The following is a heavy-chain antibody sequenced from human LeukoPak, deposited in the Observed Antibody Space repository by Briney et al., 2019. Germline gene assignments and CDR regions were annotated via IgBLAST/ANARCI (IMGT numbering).Heavy chain of an antibody. CDR2: MNPSTGNT. Sequence: GASVKASCKASGYTFSSYDINWVRQATGQGLEWMGWMNPSTGNTGYAQKFQGRVTMARDTSTSTAYMELSSLKSEDTAVYYCARLSETPAFYPGGRYVYLAYWGQGAQVTVSS. D-gene: IGHD2-8*02. J-gene: IGHJ4*02. CDR3: ARLSETPAFYPGGRYVYLAY. V-gene: IGHV1-8*01. CDR1: GYTFSSYD.